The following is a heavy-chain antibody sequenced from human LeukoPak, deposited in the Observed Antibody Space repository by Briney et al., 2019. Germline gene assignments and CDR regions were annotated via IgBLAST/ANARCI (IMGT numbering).Heavy chain of an antibody. CDR2: ISGSGETT. Sequence: GGSLRLSCAASGFTFSTYVMSRVRQAPGKGLELVSGISGSGETTYYADSVRGRFTISRDNSKNTLYLQMNSLRVGDSAVYYCAKVSGRIQIWPQPFGDGMDVWGQGTTVTVSS. V-gene: IGHV3-23*01. D-gene: IGHD5-18*01. CDR1: GFTFSTYV. J-gene: IGHJ6*02. CDR3: AKVSGRIQIWPQPFGDGMDV.